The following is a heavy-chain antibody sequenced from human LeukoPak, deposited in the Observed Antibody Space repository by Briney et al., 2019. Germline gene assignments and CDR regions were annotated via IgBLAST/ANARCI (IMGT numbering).Heavy chain of an antibody. CDR2: ISYDGSNK. CDR3: ARCPQPWLSWYFDL. V-gene: IGHV3-30*01. J-gene: IGHJ2*01. D-gene: IGHD3-9*01. CDR1: GFTFSSYA. Sequence: PGGSLRLSCAASGFTFSSYAMHWVRQAPGKGLEWVAVISYDGSNKFYADSVKGRFTISRDNSKNTLYLQMNSLRAEDTAVYYCARCPQPWLSWYFDLWGRGTLVTVSS.